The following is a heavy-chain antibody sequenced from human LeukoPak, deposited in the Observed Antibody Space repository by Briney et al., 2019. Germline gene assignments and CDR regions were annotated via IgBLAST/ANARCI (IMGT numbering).Heavy chain of an antibody. CDR3: ARSTRDCSSTSCLGDY. V-gene: IGHV4-59*12. CDR2: IYHSGST. CDR1: GGSISSYY. J-gene: IGHJ4*02. Sequence: SETLSLTCTVSGGSISSYYWSWIRQPPGKGLEWIGEIYHSGSTNYNPSLKSRVTISVDKSKNQFSLKLSSVTAADTAVYYCARSTRDCSSTSCLGDYWGQGTLVTVSS. D-gene: IGHD2-2*01.